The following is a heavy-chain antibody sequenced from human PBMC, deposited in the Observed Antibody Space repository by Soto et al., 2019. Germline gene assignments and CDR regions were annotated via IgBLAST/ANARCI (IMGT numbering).Heavy chain of an antibody. CDR1: GFTFNNYA. V-gene: IGHV3-23*01. Sequence: EVQLLESGGGLVQPGGSLRLSCAASGFTFNNYAMTWVRQAPGKGLEWVSAISGGGDTTSYADSVKGRFTVSRDGSKXXLYXXXXSLRAEXXXXXXXXXXXXXXXXXTXRVDFWGQGTLVTVSS. CDR2: ISGGGDTT. CDR3: XXXXXXXXXXTXRVDF. J-gene: IGHJ4*02.